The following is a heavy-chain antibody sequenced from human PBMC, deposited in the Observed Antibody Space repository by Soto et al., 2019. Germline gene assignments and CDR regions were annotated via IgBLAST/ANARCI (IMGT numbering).Heavy chain of an antibody. CDR3: ARVLVGYYCSGSYYNLGLVADY. CDR1: GGSFSGYY. D-gene: IGHD3-10*01. CDR2: INHSGST. Sequence: QVQLQQWGAGLLKPSETLSLTCAVYGGSFSGYYWSWIRQPPGKGLAWIGEINHSGSTNYNPSLKSRVTISVDTSKNQFSLKLSSVPAADTAVYYCARVLVGYYCSGSYYNLGLVADYWGHGTLVTVSS. J-gene: IGHJ1*01. V-gene: IGHV4-34*01.